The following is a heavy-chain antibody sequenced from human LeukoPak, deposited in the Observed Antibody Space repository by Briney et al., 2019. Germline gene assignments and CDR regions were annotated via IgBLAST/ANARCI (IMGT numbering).Heavy chain of an antibody. D-gene: IGHD4-17*01. CDR2: INSGGSST. J-gene: IGHJ3*02. CDR3: ARADYGDYGGSDAFDI. Sequence: PGGSLRLSCAASGFTFSSFWMHWVRQAPGKGLVWVSRINSGGSSTSYADSVKGRFTISRDNAKNTLYLQMNSLRAEDTAVYYCARADYGDYGGSDAFDIWGQGTMVTVSS. CDR1: GFTFSSFW. V-gene: IGHV3-74*01.